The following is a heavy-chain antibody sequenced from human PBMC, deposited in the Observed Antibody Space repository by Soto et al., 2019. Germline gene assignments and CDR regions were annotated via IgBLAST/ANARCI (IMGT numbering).Heavy chain of an antibody. CDR2: IKSKTDGGTT. D-gene: IGHD2-15*01. CDR3: TTDPHCSGGSCLYYYYGMDV. Sequence: GGSLRLSCAASGFTFSNAWMSWVRQAPGKGLEWVGRIKSKTDGGTTDYAAPVKGRFTISRDDSKNTLYLQMNSLKTEDTAVYYCTTDPHCSGGSCLYYYYGMDVWGQGTTVTVS. CDR1: GFTFSNAW. V-gene: IGHV3-15*01. J-gene: IGHJ6*02.